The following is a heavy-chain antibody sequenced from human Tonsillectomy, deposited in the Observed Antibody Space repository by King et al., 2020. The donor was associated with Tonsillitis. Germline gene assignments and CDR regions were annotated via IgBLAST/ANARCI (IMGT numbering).Heavy chain of an antibody. Sequence: VQLVESGGGLVQPGGSLRLSCAASGFTFSNHAMTWVRQAPGKGLEWVAVLIASYNNAYYADSVRGRFAISRDNSKSTVYLQMTSLRAEDTAVYYCAKTAGSAGRYNFDYWGRGTLVTVSS. D-gene: IGHD6-19*01. CDR2: LIASYNNA. V-gene: IGHV3-23*04. CDR3: AKTAGSAGRYNFDY. J-gene: IGHJ4*02. CDR1: GFTFSNHA.